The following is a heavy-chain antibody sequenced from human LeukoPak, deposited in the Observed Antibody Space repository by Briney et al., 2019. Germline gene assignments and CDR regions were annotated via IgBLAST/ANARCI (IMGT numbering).Heavy chain of an antibody. Sequence: SETLSLTCTVSGGSISSGGYYWSWIRQHPGKGLEWIGYIYYSGSTYYNPSLKSRVTISVDTSKSQFSLKLSSVTAADTAVYYCARDRFMPYYYDSSGYRLRHAFDIWGQGTMVTVSS. CDR2: IYYSGST. V-gene: IGHV4-31*03. CDR3: ARDRFMPYYYDSSGYRLRHAFDI. J-gene: IGHJ3*02. D-gene: IGHD3-22*01. CDR1: GGSISSGGYY.